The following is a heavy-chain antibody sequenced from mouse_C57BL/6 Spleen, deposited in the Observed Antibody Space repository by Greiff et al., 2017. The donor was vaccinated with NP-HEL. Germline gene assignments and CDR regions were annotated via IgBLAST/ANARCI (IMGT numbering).Heavy chain of an antibody. CDR3: ARGDGYDGTVFDY. J-gene: IGHJ2*01. D-gene: IGHD2-2*01. CDR2: INPSNGGT. Sequence: VQLQQPGTELVQPGASVKLSCKASGYTFTSYWMHWVKQRPGQGLEWIGNINPSNGGTNYNEKFKSKATLTVDNSSSTAYMQRSSLTAEDSAVYYGARGDGYDGTVFDYWGQGTTLTVSS. V-gene: IGHV1-53*01. CDR1: GYTFTSYW.